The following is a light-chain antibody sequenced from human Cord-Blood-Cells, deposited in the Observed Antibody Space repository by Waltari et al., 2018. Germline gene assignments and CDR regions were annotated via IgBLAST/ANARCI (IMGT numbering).Light chain of an antibody. CDR2: EVS. Sequence: QSALTQPASVSGSPGQSITISCTGTSSDVGGYNYVSWYQQHPGKAPKLMIYEVSKRPSGVSNRFSGSKSGNTASLTSSGLQAEDEAEYYCSSYTSSSTLYVFGTGTKVTVL. V-gene: IGLV2-14*01. CDR1: SSDVGGYNY. J-gene: IGLJ1*01. CDR3: SSYTSSSTLYV.